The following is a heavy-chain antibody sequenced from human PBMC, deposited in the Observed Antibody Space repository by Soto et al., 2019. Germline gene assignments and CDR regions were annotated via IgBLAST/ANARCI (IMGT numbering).Heavy chain of an antibody. J-gene: IGHJ6*02. Sequence: GGSLRLSCAASGFTFSSYAMHWVRQAPGKGLEWVAVISYDGSNKYYADSVKGRFTISRDNSKNTLYLQMNSLRAEDTAVYYCARDRDVSGLWYYYYGMDVWGQGTTVTVSS. CDR2: ISYDGSNK. CDR3: ARDRDVSGLWYYYYGMDV. CDR1: GFTFSSYA. D-gene: IGHD3-10*01. V-gene: IGHV3-30-3*01.